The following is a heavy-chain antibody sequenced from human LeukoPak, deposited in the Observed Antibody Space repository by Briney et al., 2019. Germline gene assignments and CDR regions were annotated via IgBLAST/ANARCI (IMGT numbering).Heavy chain of an antibody. Sequence: SSETLSLTCAVYGGSFSGYYWSWIRQPPGKGLEWIGEINHSGSTNYNPSLKSRVTISVDTSKNQFSLKLSSVTAADTAVYYCARWNYYGSGSDYWGQGTLVTVSS. CDR1: GGSFSGYY. J-gene: IGHJ4*02. CDR3: ARWNYYGSGSDY. D-gene: IGHD3-10*01. CDR2: INHSGST. V-gene: IGHV4-34*01.